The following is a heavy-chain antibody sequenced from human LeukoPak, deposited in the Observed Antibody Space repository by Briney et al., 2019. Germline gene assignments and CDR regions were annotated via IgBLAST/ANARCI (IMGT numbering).Heavy chain of an antibody. D-gene: IGHD6-13*01. Sequence: SETLSLTCAVYGGSFSGYYWNWIRQPPGKGLEWIGEINHSGSTNYNPSLKSRVTISVDTSKNQFSLKLSSVTAADTAVYYCAGSSWIHYYYYGMDVWGQGTTVTVSS. CDR1: GGSFSGYY. CDR3: AGSSWIHYYYYGMDV. J-gene: IGHJ6*02. V-gene: IGHV4-34*01. CDR2: INHSGST.